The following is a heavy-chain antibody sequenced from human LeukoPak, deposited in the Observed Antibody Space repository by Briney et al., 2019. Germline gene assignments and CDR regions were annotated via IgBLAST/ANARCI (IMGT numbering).Heavy chain of an antibody. D-gene: IGHD3-10*01. Sequence: SETLSLTCAVYGGSFSGYYWSWIRQPPGKGLEWIGEINHSGSTNYNPSLKSRVTISVDTSKNQFSLKLSSVTAADTAVYYCARDRITMVRGVSRYYYYYYGMDVWGKGTTVTVSS. V-gene: IGHV4-34*01. CDR2: INHSGST. CDR3: ARDRITMVRGVSRYYYYYYGMDV. J-gene: IGHJ6*04. CDR1: GGSFSGYY.